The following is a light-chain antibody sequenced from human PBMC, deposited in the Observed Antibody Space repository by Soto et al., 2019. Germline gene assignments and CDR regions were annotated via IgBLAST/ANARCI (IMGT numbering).Light chain of an antibody. V-gene: IGKV1-5*03. J-gene: IGKJ2*01. Sequence: DIQMTQSPSTLSASVGDSVTITCRASQSISSWLAWYQQKPGKVPKLLIYKASSLESEVPSRFSGWGSGTEFTLTISSLQPDDCATYYCQQYNDASPTLGQGTKLETK. CDR2: KAS. CDR3: QQYNDASPT. CDR1: QSISSW.